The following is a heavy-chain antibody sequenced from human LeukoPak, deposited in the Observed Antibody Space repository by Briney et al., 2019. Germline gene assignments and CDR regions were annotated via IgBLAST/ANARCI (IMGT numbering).Heavy chain of an antibody. CDR2: ISYDGSNK. J-gene: IGHJ3*02. V-gene: IGHV3-30-3*01. Sequence: QSGRSLRLSCAASGFTFSSYAMHWVRQAPGKGLEWVAVISYDGSNKYYADSVKGRFTISRDNDKNSLYLQMNSLRAEDTAVYYCARDWIWGQGTMVTVSS. CDR3: ARDWI. CDR1: GFTFSSYA.